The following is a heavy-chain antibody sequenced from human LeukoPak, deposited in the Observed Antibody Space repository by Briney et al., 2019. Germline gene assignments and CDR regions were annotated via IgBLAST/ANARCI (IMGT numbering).Heavy chain of an antibody. Sequence: GGSLRLSCTVSGFTVSSNSMSWVRQAPGKGLEWVSFIYSDNTHYSDSVKGRFTISRDNSKNTLYLQMNSLRAEDTAVYYCARETPDGYDYWGQGTLVTVSS. V-gene: IGHV3-53*01. CDR2: IYSDNT. J-gene: IGHJ4*02. D-gene: IGHD5-24*01. CDR3: ARETPDGYDY. CDR1: GFTVSSNS.